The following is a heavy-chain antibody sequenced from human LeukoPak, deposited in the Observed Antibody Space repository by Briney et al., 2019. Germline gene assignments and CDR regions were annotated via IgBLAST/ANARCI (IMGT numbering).Heavy chain of an antibody. CDR3: AIPSVRGSDKASDP. CDR2: MNPNSANT. Sequence: ASVKVSCKASGYTFTSYDINWVRQATGQGLEWMGWMNPNSANTGYAQKFQARLTMTRNTSINTAYMELSSLRSEDTAVYYCAIPSVRGSDKASDPWGQGTLITVSS. CDR1: GYTFTSYD. J-gene: IGHJ5*02. V-gene: IGHV1-8*01. D-gene: IGHD3-10*02.